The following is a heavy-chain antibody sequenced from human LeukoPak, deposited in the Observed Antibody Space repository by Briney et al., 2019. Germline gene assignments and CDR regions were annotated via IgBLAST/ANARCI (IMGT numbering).Heavy chain of an antibody. CDR1: GGSMSSYY. V-gene: IGHV4-59*01. D-gene: IGHD6-13*01. Sequence: PAETLSLTCTVSGGSMSSYYWSWIRQPPGKGLEWIAYIYYSGSTNYNPSLKSRVTISVDTSKNQFSLKVTSVTAADTAIYYCARAAYGSTYLFDSWGQGTLVTVSS. CDR2: IYYSGST. J-gene: IGHJ4*02. CDR3: ARAAYGSTYLFDS.